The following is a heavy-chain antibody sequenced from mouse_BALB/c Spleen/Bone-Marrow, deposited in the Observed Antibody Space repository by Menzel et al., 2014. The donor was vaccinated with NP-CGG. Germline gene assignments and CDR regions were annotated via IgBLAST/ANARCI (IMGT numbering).Heavy chain of an antibody. D-gene: IGHD2-4*01. V-gene: IGHV1S34*01. CDR2: ISXXNGAT. Sequence: LVKTGASVKISCKASGYSFTGXYXHWVXQSXXXXXXWXXXISXXNGATSYNQKFKGKATFTVDTSSSTAYMQFNSLTSEDSAVYYCARGDYGDWYFDVWGAGTTVTVSS. CDR1: GYSFTGXY. CDR3: ARGDYGDWYFDV. J-gene: IGHJ1*01.